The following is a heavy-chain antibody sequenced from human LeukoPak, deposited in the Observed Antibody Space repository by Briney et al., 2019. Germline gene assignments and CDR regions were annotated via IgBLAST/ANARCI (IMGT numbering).Heavy chain of an antibody. V-gene: IGHV3-23*01. CDR2: ISGSGGST. J-gene: IGHJ6*02. D-gene: IGHD1-26*01. Sequence: GSLRLSCAASGFTFSSYAMSWVRQAPGKGLEWVSAISGSGGSTYYADSVKGRFTISRDNSKNTLYLQMNSLRAEDTAVYYCAKNHGLGASSYYYYGLDVWGQGTTVTVSS. CDR1: GFTFSSYA. CDR3: AKNHGLGASSYYYYGLDV.